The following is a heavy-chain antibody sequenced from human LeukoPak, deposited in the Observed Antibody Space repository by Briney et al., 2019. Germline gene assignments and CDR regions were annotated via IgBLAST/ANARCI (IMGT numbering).Heavy chain of an antibody. V-gene: IGHV1-69*06. CDR3: ASSEGSGYYPLARYNWFDP. Sequence: ASVKVSCKASGGTFSSYAISWVRQAPGQGLEWMGGIIPIFGTANYAQKFQGRVTTTADKSTSTAYMELSSLRSEDTAVYYCASSEGSGYYPLARYNWFDPWGQGTLVTVSS. CDR1: GGTFSSYA. D-gene: IGHD3-3*01. CDR2: IIPIFGTA. J-gene: IGHJ5*02.